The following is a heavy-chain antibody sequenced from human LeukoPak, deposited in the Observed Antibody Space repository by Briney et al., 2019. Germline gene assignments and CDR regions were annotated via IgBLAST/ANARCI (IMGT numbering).Heavy chain of an antibody. CDR3: ARGQRGYSGYVHYYFDY. Sequence: SETLSLTCAASGGSFSGYYWSWIRQPPGKGLEWIGEINHSGSTNYNPSLKSRVTISVDTSKNQFSLKLSSVTAADTAVYYCARGQRGYSGYVHYYFDYWGQGTLVTVSS. CDR2: INHSGST. CDR1: GGSFSGYY. J-gene: IGHJ4*02. V-gene: IGHV4-34*01. D-gene: IGHD5-12*01.